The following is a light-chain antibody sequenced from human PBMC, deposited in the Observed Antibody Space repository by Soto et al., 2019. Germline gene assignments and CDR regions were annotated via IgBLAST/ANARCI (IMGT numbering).Light chain of an antibody. CDR2: GAS. Sequence: EIVLTQSPVTLSLSPGERATLSCRASQSVSSSYLAWYQQRPGQAPRLLIYGASSRATGIPDRFSGSGSGTDFTLTISRLEPEDFAVYSCQQYGFSPISFGQGTRLEIK. J-gene: IGKJ5*01. V-gene: IGKV3-20*01. CDR3: QQYGFSPIS. CDR1: QSVSSSY.